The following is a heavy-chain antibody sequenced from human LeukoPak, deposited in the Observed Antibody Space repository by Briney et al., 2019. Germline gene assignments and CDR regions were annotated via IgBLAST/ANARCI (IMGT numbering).Heavy chain of an antibody. CDR2: ISSSGSYI. J-gene: IGHJ4*02. D-gene: IGHD3-3*01. Sequence: GGSLRLTCAASGFTFSSFSMNWVRQAPGKGLECVFTISSSGSYIYYADSVKGRFTISRDNAKDSLYLHMNSLGAEDTAVYYCASVGRVVMFFDYWGQGTLVTVSS. CDR1: GFTFSSFS. V-gene: IGHV3-21*01. CDR3: ASVGRVVMFFDY.